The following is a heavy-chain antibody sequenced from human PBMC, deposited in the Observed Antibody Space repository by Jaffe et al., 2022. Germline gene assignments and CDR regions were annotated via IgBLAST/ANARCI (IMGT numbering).Heavy chain of an antibody. D-gene: IGHD2-2*01. J-gene: IGHJ4*02. CDR1: GFTFSSYA. Sequence: EVQLLESGGGLVQPGGSLRLSCAASGFTFSSYAMSWVRQAPGKGLEWVSAISGSGGSTYYADSVKGRFTISRDNSKNTLYLQMNSLRAEDTAVYYCAKGALRGVVVPAAVDYWGQGTLVTVSS. CDR2: ISGSGGST. V-gene: IGHV3-23*01. CDR3: AKGALRGVVVPAAVDY.